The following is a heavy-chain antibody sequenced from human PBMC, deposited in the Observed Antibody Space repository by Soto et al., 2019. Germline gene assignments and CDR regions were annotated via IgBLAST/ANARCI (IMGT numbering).Heavy chain of an antibody. CDR1: GGSISSADYY. CDR2: FHSSGAT. Sequence: QVQLQESGPGLVKPSQTLSLTCTVSGGSISSADYYWSWIRQPPGKGLEWIGYFHSSGATYKDPSLKSRVTISVDTSKNQISLKLDSVTAAETAVYSCASIWFGDFDYWGHGTLVTVSS. CDR3: ASIWFGDFDY. D-gene: IGHD3-10*01. J-gene: IGHJ4*01. V-gene: IGHV4-30-4*01.